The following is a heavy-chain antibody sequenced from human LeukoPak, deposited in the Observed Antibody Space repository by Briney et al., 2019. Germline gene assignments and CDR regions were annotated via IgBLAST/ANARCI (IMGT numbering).Heavy chain of an antibody. D-gene: IGHD2-15*01. CDR3: ARQVVAATYYYYGMDV. J-gene: IGHJ6*02. Sequence: PSETLSLTCTVSGGSISSGGYYWSWIRQHPGKGLEWIGYIYYSGSTYYNPSLKSRVTISVDTSKNQFSLKLSPVTAADTAVYYCARQVVAATYYYYGMDVWGQGTTVTVSS. V-gene: IGHV4-31*03. CDR1: GGSISSGGYY. CDR2: IYYSGST.